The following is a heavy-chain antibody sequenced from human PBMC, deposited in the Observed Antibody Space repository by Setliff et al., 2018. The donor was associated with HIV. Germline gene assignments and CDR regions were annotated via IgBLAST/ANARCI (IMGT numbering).Heavy chain of an antibody. D-gene: IGHD3-22*01. CDR1: GYTFTAYY. V-gene: IGHV1-69*13. CDR3: ARDDHCYDMGSILSDWFFDL. CDR2: VIPIFGST. Sequence: GASVKVSCKSSGYTFTAYYLHWVRQAPGQGLEWMGGVIPIFGSTTYAQKFQDRVTITADESKDTVEMELSSLTSEDTAVYYCARDDHCYDMGSILSDWFFDLWDRGTLVTVSS. J-gene: IGHJ2*01.